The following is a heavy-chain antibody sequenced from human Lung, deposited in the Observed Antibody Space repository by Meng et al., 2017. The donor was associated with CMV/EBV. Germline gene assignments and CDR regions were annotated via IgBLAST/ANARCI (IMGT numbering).Heavy chain of an antibody. CDR1: GYSINSGYY. CDR2: VYKSGTT. J-gene: IGHJ4*02. Sequence: SXTLSLTCTVSGYSINSGYYWGWIRQPPGKGLEWIGSVYKSGTTYYKPSLKSRVTISLETSKSQFSLKLSSVTAADTAVYYCARGFHGTVGYWGQGTLVTVSS. V-gene: IGHV4-38-2*02. CDR3: ARGFHGTVGY.